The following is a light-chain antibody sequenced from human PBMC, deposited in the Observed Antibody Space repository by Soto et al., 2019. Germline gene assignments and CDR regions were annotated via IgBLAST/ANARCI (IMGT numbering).Light chain of an antibody. J-gene: IGKJ2*03. CDR1: QDINKW. CDR2: SAS. Sequence: DIKMTQYPSTLSASLGDRVTITCRASQDINKWLAWYQQKPGTAPKLLIYSASSLYTGVPSRFSGSGSGTDFTLTIISLQPEDFATYYCQQSNSFPYSFCQGAKVDIK. CDR3: QQSNSFPYS. V-gene: IGKV1-12*01.